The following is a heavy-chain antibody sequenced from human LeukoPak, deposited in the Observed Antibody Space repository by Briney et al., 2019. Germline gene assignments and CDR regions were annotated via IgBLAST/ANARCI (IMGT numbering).Heavy chain of an antibody. CDR3: AREGGLDSSGYYYRYFDY. Sequence: ASVKVSCKASGYTFTSYYMHWVRQAPGQGLEWMEIINPSGGSTSYAQKFQGRVTMTRDTSTSTVYMELSSLRSEDTAVYYCAREGGLDSSGYYYRYFDYWGQGTLVTVSS. D-gene: IGHD3-22*01. J-gene: IGHJ4*02. CDR1: GYTFTSYY. CDR2: INPSGGST. V-gene: IGHV1-46*01.